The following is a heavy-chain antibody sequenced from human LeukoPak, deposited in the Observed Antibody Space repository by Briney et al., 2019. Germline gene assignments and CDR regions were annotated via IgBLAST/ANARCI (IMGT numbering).Heavy chain of an antibody. V-gene: IGHV3-30*04. CDR1: GFTFSGYS. CDR2: TSFDETNK. D-gene: IGHD1-7*01. Sequence: GGSLRLSCAGFGFTFSGYSMHWVRQAPGKGLEWVAVTSFDETNKYYADSVKGRFSISRDNAKNSLYLQMNSLRAEDTAVYYCAGYHWNSGVVYWGQGTLVTVSS. J-gene: IGHJ4*02. CDR3: AGYHWNSGVVY.